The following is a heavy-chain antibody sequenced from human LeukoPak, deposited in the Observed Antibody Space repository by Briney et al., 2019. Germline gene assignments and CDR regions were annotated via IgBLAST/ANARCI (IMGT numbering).Heavy chain of an antibody. V-gene: IGHV4-59*01. CDR3: ATLRYSGCYFDY. CDR2: IYYSGST. Sequence: SETLSLTCTVSGGSISSYYWSWIRQPPGKGLEWIGYIYYSGSTNYNPSLESRVTISVDTSKNQFSLKLSSVTAADTAVYYCATLRYSGCYFDYWGQGTLVTVSS. J-gene: IGHJ4*02. CDR1: GGSISSYY. D-gene: IGHD3-9*01.